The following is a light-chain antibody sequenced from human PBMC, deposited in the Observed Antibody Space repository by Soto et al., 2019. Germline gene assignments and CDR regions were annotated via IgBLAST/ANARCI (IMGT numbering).Light chain of an antibody. CDR2: AAS. V-gene: IGKV1-9*01. J-gene: IGKJ1*01. Sequence: IQLAQSPSSLSASVGDRVTITCRASQDIAIYLAWYQQKPGEAPKLLIYAASTLYGGVPSRFSGSGSGTEFTLTISSLQPDDFATYYCQQYNGFSRTFGQGTKVDI. CDR3: QQYNGFSRT. CDR1: QDIAIY.